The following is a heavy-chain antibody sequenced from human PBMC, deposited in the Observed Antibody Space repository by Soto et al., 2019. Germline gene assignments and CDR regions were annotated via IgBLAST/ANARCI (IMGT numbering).Heavy chain of an antibody. Sequence: QVQLVESGGGVVQPGRCLRLSCAASGFTFSSYAMHWVRQAPGKGLEWVAVISYDGSNKYYADSVKGRFTISRDNSKNTLYLQMNSLRAEDTAVYYCARDVFSSRSTTVVTKTDYWGQGTLVTVSS. J-gene: IGHJ4*02. V-gene: IGHV3-30-3*01. D-gene: IGHD4-17*01. CDR1: GFTFSSYA. CDR3: ARDVFSSRSTTVVTKTDY. CDR2: ISYDGSNK.